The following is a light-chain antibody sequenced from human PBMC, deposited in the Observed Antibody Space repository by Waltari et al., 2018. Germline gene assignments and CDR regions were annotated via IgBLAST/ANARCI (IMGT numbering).Light chain of an antibody. J-gene: IGLJ2*01. CDR1: WSNIRAGYA. CDR3: QSYDTSLGVV. Sequence: QSVLTQPPSVSGAPGQRVTISCTGSWSNIRAGYAVHGYPQLPGKAPTLLVYGVNTRPPGVPDRFFGSKSGTSASLAIPGLQPEDEADYYCQSYDTSLGVVFGGGTKLTVL. V-gene: IGLV1-40*01. CDR2: GVN.